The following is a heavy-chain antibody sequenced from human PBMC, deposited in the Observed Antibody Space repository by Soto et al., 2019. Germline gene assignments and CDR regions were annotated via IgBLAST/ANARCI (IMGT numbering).Heavy chain of an antibody. CDR2: ISGNGDST. Sequence: VELLESGGGLEQPGGSLRLSCAASGFTFSSYGMTWVRRAPGKRLEWVSAISGNGDSTYYADSVKGRFTISRDNFKNMLFLQMNSLRADDTAVYFCAKVGGLLEYESSIDSWGQGTLVSVSS. D-gene: IGHD1-1*01. CDR3: AKVGGLLEYESSIDS. V-gene: IGHV3-23*01. J-gene: IGHJ4*02. CDR1: GFTFSSYG.